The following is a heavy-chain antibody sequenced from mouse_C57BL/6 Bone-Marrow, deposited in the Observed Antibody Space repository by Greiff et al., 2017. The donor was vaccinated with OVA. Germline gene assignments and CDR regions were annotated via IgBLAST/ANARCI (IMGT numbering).Heavy chain of an antibody. D-gene: IGHD1-1*01. CDR2: IYPGSGST. CDR3: ARSFTTPYYFDY. Sequence: VQLQQPGAELVKPGASVKMSCKASGYTFTSYWITWVKQRPGQGLEWIGDIYPGSGSTNYNEKFKSKATLTVDTSSSTAYMQLSSLTSEDSAVYYCARSFTTPYYFDYWGQGTTLTVSS. V-gene: IGHV1-55*01. J-gene: IGHJ2*01. CDR1: GYTFTSYW.